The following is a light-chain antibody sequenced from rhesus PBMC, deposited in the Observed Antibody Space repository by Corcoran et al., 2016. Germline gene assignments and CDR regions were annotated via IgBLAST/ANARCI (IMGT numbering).Light chain of an antibody. J-gene: IGKJ3*01. Sequence: DIQMTQSPTSLSASVGDRVTITCRASQGIISYLAWYQQKPGKAPKPLIYYASNLESGVPSRFSGSGSGTEFTLPISSLQPENFATYYCQQYNSDPFTFGPGTKLDIK. CDR1: QGIISY. CDR2: YAS. CDR3: QQYNSDPFT. V-gene: IGKV1-37*01.